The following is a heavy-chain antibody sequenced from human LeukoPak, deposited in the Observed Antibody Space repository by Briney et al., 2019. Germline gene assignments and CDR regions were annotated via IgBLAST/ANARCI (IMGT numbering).Heavy chain of an antibody. CDR2: IYYSGST. D-gene: IGHD1-26*01. Sequence: SETPSLTCTVSGGSVSSGSYYWSWIRQPPGKGLEWIGYIYYSGSTNYNPSLKSRVTISVDTSKNQFSLKLSSVTAADTAVYYCARAGSEGAHDAFDIWGQGTMVTVSS. V-gene: IGHV4-61*01. CDR3: ARAGSEGAHDAFDI. CDR1: GGSVSSGSYY. J-gene: IGHJ3*02.